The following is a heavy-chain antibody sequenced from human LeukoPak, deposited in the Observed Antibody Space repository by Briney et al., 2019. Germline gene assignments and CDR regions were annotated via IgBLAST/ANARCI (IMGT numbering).Heavy chain of an antibody. Sequence: SETLSLTCTVSGGSINSNGYFWGWIRQPPGKGLEWLGSIYYRGSTYYSPSLKSRVTLSVDTSKNQFSLRLSSVTAADTAVYYCARDWVDILTGRDAFDIWAKGQWSPSLQ. D-gene: IGHD3-9*01. V-gene: IGHV4-39*07. CDR1: GGSINSNGYF. J-gene: IGHJ3*02. CDR2: IYYRGST. CDR3: ARDWVDILTGRDAFDI.